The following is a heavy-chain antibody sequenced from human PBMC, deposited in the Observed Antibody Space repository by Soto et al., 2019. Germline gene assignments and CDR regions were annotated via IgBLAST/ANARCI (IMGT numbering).Heavy chain of an antibody. V-gene: IGHV1-18*01. CDR1: GYTFTSYG. D-gene: IGHD6-13*01. CDR3: ARDLGCIAAAGSTDY. J-gene: IGHJ4*02. Sequence: ASVKVSCKASGYTFTSYGISWVQQAPGQGLEWMGWISAYNGNTNYAQKLQGRVTMTTDTSTSTAYMELRSLRSDDTAVYYCARDLGCIAAAGSTDYWGQGTLVTVSS. CDR2: ISAYNGNT.